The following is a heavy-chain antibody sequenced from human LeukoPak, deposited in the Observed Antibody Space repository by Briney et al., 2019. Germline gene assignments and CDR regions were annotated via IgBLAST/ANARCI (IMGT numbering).Heavy chain of an antibody. J-gene: IGHJ4*02. V-gene: IGHV4-38-2*02. CDR3: ARDGQAPDY. CDR1: GYSISSGYY. Sequence: TLSLTCAVSGYSISSGYYWGWIRQPPGKGLEWIGSIYHSGSTYYNPSLKSRVTISVDTSKNQFSLKLSSVTAADTAVYYCARDGQAPDYWGQGTLVTVSS. CDR2: IYHSGST.